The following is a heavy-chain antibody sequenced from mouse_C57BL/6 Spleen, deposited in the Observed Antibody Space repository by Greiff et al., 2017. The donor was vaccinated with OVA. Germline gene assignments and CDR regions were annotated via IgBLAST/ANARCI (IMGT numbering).Heavy chain of an antibody. V-gene: IGHV1-82*01. CDR2: IYPGDGDT. Sequence: VQLQESGPELVKPGASVKISCKASGYAFSSSWMNWVKQRPGKGLEWIGRIYPGDGDTNYNGKFKGKATLTADKSSSTAYMQLSSLTAEDAAVYFCARTHYYGSNWGQGTTLTVSS. J-gene: IGHJ2*01. CDR3: ARTHYYGSN. CDR1: GYAFSSSW. D-gene: IGHD1-1*01.